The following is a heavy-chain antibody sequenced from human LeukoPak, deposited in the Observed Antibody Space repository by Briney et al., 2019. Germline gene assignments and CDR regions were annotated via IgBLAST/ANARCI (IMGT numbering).Heavy chain of an antibody. CDR3: ASPGGNTTVTTEGSYGMDV. V-gene: IGHV4-34*01. J-gene: IGHJ6*02. CDR2: INHSGRP. D-gene: IGHD4-11*01. Sequence: SAALSLTGAVYGGSFTGYYWSLTLKPPGKGLDWFGEINHSGRPNYTSSLKSRVTISVDTSKHQFSLKLSYVTAADTAVYYCASPGGNTTVTTEGSYGMDVWGQGTTVTVSS. CDR1: GGSFTGYY.